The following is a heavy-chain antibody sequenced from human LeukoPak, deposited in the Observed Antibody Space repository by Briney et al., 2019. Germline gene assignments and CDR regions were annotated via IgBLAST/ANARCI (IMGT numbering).Heavy chain of an antibody. J-gene: IGHJ5*02. V-gene: IGHV1-8*01. CDR3: ARGFGRGSGRAKNWFNP. Sequence: GASVKVSCKASGYTFTSYDINWVRQATGQGLEWMGWMNPNSGNTGYAQKFQGRVTMTRNTSISTAYMELSSLRSEDTAVYYCARGFGRGSGRAKNWFNPWGQGTLVTVSS. CDR1: GYTFTSYD. D-gene: IGHD3-10*01. CDR2: MNPNSGNT.